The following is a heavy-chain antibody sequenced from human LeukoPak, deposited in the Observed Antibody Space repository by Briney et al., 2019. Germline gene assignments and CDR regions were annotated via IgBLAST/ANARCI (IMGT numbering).Heavy chain of an antibody. D-gene: IGHD6-13*01. J-gene: IGHJ6*03. CDR2: LYYSGST. Sequence: SETLSLTCTVSGGSISSSSYYWGWVRQPPGKGLEWIGSLYYSGSTYYNPSLKSRVTISVNRSKNQFALRLSSVTAADTAVYYCARVAAAAGTFFIGYYYYMDVWGKGTTVTVSS. V-gene: IGHV4-39*06. CDR3: ARVAAAAGTFFIGYYYYMDV. CDR1: GGSISSSSYY.